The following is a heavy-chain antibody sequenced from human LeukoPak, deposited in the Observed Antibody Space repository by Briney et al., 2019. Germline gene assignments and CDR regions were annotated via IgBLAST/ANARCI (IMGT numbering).Heavy chain of an antibody. CDR2: IYGGRTT. D-gene: IGHD3-3*01. J-gene: IGHJ4*02. CDR1: GFPVRSRY. V-gene: IGHV3-53*01. CDR3: ASLEGGPSDGR. Sequence: GGSLRLSCEVSGFPVRSRYMTWVRQPPGKGLECVAVIYGGRTTYHIDSVKGRFTISRDISKSTMYLEMNNLRVEDTAIYYCASLEGGPSDGRWGQGTLVTVSS.